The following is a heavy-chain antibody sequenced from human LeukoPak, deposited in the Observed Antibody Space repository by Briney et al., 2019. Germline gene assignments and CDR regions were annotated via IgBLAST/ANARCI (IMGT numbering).Heavy chain of an antibody. CDR1: GYTFTGYY. V-gene: IGHV1-2*02. CDR3: ARDSEIRYFDWLFNFDY. Sequence: GASVKVSCKASGYTFTGYYMHWVRQAPGQGLEWMGWINPNSGGTNYAQKFQGRVTMTRDTSISTAYMELSRLRSDDTAVYYCARDSEIRYFDWLFNFDYWGQGTLVTVSS. CDR2: INPNSGGT. J-gene: IGHJ4*02. D-gene: IGHD3-9*01.